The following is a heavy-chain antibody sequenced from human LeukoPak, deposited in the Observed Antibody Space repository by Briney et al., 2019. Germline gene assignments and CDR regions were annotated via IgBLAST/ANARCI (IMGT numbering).Heavy chain of an antibody. V-gene: IGHV3-48*01. CDR2: ITSSSDIT. D-gene: IGHD6-19*01. Sequence: GGSLRLSCAASGFTFSSYSVNWVRQAPGKGLEWVSYITSSSDITRYVDSVKGRFTISRDNAKNSLYLQMNSLRAEDTAVYYCARDPGIAVAGDYYYYMDVWGKGTTVTVSS. CDR3: ARDPGIAVAGDYYYYMDV. J-gene: IGHJ6*03. CDR1: GFTFSSYS.